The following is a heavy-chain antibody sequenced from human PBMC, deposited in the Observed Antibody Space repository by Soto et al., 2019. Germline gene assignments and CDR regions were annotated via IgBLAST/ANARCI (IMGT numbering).Heavy chain of an antibody. CDR1: GGSISSYY. J-gene: IGHJ4*02. V-gene: IGHV4-59*08. Sequence: SETLSLTCTVSGGSISSYYWSWIRQPPGKGLEWIGYIYYSGSTNYNPSLKSRVTISVDTSKNQFSLKLSSVTAADTAVYYCARRTYKRGGGYSYGSFDYWGQGTLVTVSS. CDR2: IYYSGST. D-gene: IGHD5-18*01. CDR3: ARRTYKRGGGYSYGSFDY.